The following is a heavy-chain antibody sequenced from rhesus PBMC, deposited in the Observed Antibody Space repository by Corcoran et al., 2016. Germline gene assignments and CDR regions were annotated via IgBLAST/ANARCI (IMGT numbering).Heavy chain of an antibody. CDR1: GGSISSSNR. V-gene: IGHV4-93*02. D-gene: IGHD6-25*01. J-gene: IGHJ4*01. Sequence: QVQLQESGPAVVKPSETLSLTCAVSGGSISSSNRWSWIRQSPGKGLEWIGGIYGSGGSTEYNPSLTSRVTISIVPSQNQFSLKLSSVTAADTAVYYCARRAIAASDFDYWGQGVLVTVSS. CDR3: ARRAIAASDFDY. CDR2: IYGSGGST.